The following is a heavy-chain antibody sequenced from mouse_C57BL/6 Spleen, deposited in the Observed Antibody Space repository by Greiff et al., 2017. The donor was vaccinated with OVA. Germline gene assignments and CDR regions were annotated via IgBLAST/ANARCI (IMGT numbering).Heavy chain of an antibody. J-gene: IGHJ2*01. CDR1: GFTFSDYY. Sequence: EVMLVESGGGLVQPGGSLKLSCAASGFTFSDYYMYWVRQTPEKRLEWVAYISNGGGSTYYPDTVKGRFTISRDNAKNTLYLQMSRLKSEDTAMYYCARGGYGHFDYWGQGTTLTVSS. D-gene: IGHD2-2*01. CDR3: ARGGYGHFDY. V-gene: IGHV5-12*01. CDR2: ISNGGGST.